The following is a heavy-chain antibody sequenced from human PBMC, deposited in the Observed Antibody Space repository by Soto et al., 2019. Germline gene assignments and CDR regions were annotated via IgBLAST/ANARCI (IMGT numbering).Heavy chain of an antibody. CDR3: ARVLGYYDFWSGYRQAHYYDSSGYLRPRPRPGNWFDP. CDR2: INHSGST. V-gene: IGHV4-34*01. Sequence: SETLSLTCAVYGGSFSGYYWSWIRQPPGKGLEWIGEINHSGSTNYNPSLKSRVTISVDTSKNQFSLKLSSVTAADTAVYYCARVLGYYDFWSGYRQAHYYDSSGYLRPRPRPGNWFDPWGQGTLVTVSS. CDR1: GGSFSGYY. D-gene: IGHD3-3*01. J-gene: IGHJ5*02.